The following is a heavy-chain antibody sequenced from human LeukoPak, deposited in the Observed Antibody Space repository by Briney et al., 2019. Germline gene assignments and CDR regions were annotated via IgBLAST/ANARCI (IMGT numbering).Heavy chain of an antibody. V-gene: IGHV3-21*01. CDR1: GFTFSSYS. Sequence: GGSLRLSCAASGFTFSSYSMNWVRQAPGKGLEWVPSISSSSSYIYYADSVKGRFTISRDNAKNSLYLQMNSLRAEDTAVYYCARVNYCSSTSCSSGAWYYYYGMDVWGQGTTVTVSS. J-gene: IGHJ6*02. D-gene: IGHD2-2*01. CDR3: ARVNYCSSTSCSSGAWYYYYGMDV. CDR2: ISSSSSYI.